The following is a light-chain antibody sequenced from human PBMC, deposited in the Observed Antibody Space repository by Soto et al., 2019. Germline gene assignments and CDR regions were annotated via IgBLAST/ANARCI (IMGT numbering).Light chain of an antibody. CDR3: QQYYAYPFT. V-gene: IGKV1-16*02. CDR1: QGIGNS. J-gene: IGKJ3*01. CDR2: GGS. Sequence: MTQSPSSLSASVGDRVTITCRASQGIGNSLAWFQQKPGKAPKSLIYGGSSLQSGVPSKFSGSGSGTDFTRTISSLQPEDFATYYCQQYYAYPFTFGPGTKVDVK.